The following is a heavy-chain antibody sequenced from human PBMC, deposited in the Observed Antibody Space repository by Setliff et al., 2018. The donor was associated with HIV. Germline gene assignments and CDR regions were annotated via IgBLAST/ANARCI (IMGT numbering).Heavy chain of an antibody. D-gene: IGHD3-10*02. J-gene: IGHJ6*02. CDR2: IIPMYNIP. CDR3: ARGQKMYFMITMLGGYYYYHMDV. V-gene: IGHV1-69*04. CDR1: GGTFSSYV. Sequence: SVKVSCKASGGTFSSYVISWVRQAPGQGLEWMGMIIPMYNIPAYAQKFHGRVTITADKSTSTAYMELSSLRSEDTAVYYCARGQKMYFMITMLGGYYYYHMDVWGQGTTVTVSS.